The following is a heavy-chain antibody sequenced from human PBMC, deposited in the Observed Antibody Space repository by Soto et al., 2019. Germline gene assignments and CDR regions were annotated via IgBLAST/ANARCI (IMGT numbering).Heavy chain of an antibody. D-gene: IGHD6-19*01. CDR2: IKSDGSTT. CDR1: GFSCSNYW. J-gene: IGHJ5*02. V-gene: IGHV3-74*01. Sequence: GSLRLSCAASGFSCSNYWVHWVRQAPGKGLVWVSRIKSDGSTTNYADSVKGRFTISRDNAKNTVYLQMNSLGVEDTAVYYCATTAGAWWFDPWGHGALVTVSS. CDR3: ATTAGAWWFDP.